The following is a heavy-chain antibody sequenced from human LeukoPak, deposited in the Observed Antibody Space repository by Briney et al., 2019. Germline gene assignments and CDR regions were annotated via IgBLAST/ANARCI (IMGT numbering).Heavy chain of an antibody. Sequence: SETLSLTCTVSGGSISSSSYYWGWIRQPPGKGLEWIGSMYYSGSTYYNPSLKSRVTISVDTSKNQFSLKLSSVTAADTAVYYCARLVSTALLDYWGQGTLVTVSS. CDR3: ARLVSTALLDY. CDR2: MYYSGST. J-gene: IGHJ4*02. CDR1: GGSISSSSYY. D-gene: IGHD5/OR15-5a*01. V-gene: IGHV4-39*01.